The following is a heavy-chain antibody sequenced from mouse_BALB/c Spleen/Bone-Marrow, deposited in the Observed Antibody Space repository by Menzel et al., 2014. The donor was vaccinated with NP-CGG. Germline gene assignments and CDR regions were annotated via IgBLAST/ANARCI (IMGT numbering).Heavy chain of an antibody. J-gene: IGHJ4*01. CDR1: GYTFTSYW. V-gene: IGHV1-87*01. Sequence: QVQLQQPGAELARPGASVKLSCKAAGYTFTSYWMQWVKQRPGQGLEWIGAIYPGDGDTRYSQKFKGKATLTADKSSSTAYIQLSSLASEDSAVYYCARRGSDYENAMDYWGRGTSVIVSS. CDR3: ARRGSDYENAMDY. CDR2: IYPGDGDT. D-gene: IGHD2-4*01.